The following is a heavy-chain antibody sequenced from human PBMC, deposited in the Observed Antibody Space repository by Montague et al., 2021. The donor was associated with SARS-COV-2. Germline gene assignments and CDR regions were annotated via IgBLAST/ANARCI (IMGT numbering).Heavy chain of an antibody. J-gene: IGHJ4*02. Sequence: SETLSLTCTVTGGPISGSSDYWGWIRQSPGKGLEWIASVDYSGSTDYNPSLKSRVTISVDTSKNQFSLKLSSVTAADTAVYYCASMVRAQVYYFDYWGQGTLVTVSS. V-gene: IGHV4-39*01. D-gene: IGHD3-10*01. CDR3: ASMVRAQVYYFDY. CDR1: GGPISGSSDY. CDR2: VDYSGST.